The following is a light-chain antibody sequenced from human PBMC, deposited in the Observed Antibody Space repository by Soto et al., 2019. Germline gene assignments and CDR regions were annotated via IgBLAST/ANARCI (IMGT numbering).Light chain of an antibody. CDR2: EVN. J-gene: IGLJ2*01. V-gene: IGLV2-8*01. CDR1: SSDVGGYNY. Sequence: QSALTQPPSASGSPGQSVPISCTGTSSDVGGYNYVSWYQQHPGKAPKFVIYEVNKRPSGVPDRFSGSKSGNTASLTVSGLQAEDEADYYCISHAGSSTLFGGGTKVTVL. CDR3: ISHAGSSTL.